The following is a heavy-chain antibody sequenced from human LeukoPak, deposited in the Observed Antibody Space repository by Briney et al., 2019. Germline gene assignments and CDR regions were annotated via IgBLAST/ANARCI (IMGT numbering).Heavy chain of an antibody. CDR1: GFTFSSYA. D-gene: IGHD6-13*01. CDR3: ARARGIAAAGTERFGDYFDY. Sequence: GGSLRLSCAASGFTFSSYAMSWVRQAPGKGLEWVANIKQDGSEKYYVDSVKGRFTISRDNAKNSLYLQMNSLRAEDTAVYYCARARGIAAAGTERFGDYFDYWGQGTLVTVSS. J-gene: IGHJ4*02. CDR2: IKQDGSEK. V-gene: IGHV3-7*03.